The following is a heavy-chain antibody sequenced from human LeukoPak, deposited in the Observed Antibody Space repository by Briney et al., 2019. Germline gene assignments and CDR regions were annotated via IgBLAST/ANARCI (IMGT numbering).Heavy chain of an antibody. Sequence: GGSLRLSCAASGFTFNSYGMSWVRQAPGKGLEWVPAISASGGSTFYADSVKGRFTISRDNSKNTLYLQMNSLRDEDTAVYFCARLGGTGMFYYMDVWAKGTTVTVSS. J-gene: IGHJ6*03. CDR1: GFTFNSYG. CDR2: ISASGGST. CDR3: ARLGGTGMFYYMDV. D-gene: IGHD1-1*01. V-gene: IGHV3-23*01.